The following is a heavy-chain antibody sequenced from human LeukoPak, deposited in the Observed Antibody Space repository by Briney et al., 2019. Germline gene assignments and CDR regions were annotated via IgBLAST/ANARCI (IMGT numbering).Heavy chain of an antibody. CDR3: ARDYYYDSSGYWDYYFDY. CDR2: IWYDGSNK. V-gene: IGHV3-33*01. Sequence: PGGSLRLSCAASGFTFSRFGRHWVRQAPGKGLEWVAVIWYDGSNKYYADSVKGRFTISRDNSKNTLYLEMNSLRAEDTAVYYCARDYYYDSSGYWDYYFDYWGQGTLVSVSS. D-gene: IGHD3-22*01. CDR1: GFTFSRFG. J-gene: IGHJ4*02.